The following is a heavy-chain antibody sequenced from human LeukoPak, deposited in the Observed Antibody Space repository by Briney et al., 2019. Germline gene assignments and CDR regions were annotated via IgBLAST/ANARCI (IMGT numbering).Heavy chain of an antibody. CDR1: GYTCTSNA. Sequence: GASVKVSCKASGYTCTSNAMHWVRQAPGQRLEWMGWINAGNGYTKYSQKFQGRVTITRDTSASTVYMELSSLRSEDTAVYYCAREGIMITLDVWGQGTTVTVSS. CDR2: INAGNGYT. D-gene: IGHD3-16*01. CDR3: AREGIMITLDV. J-gene: IGHJ6*02. V-gene: IGHV1-3*01.